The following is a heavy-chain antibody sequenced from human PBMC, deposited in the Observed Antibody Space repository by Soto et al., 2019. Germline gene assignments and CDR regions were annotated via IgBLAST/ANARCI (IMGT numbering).Heavy chain of an antibody. CDR2: INPNSGGT. CDR1: GYTFTGYY. CDR3: ARDSFRAYDY. V-gene: IGHV1-2*02. Sequence: ASVKVSCKASGYTFTGYYMHWVRQAPGQGLEWMGRINPNSGGTNYAQKFQGRVTITTDKSTSTAYMELSSLRSEDTAVYYCARDSFRAYDYWGQGTLVTVSS. J-gene: IGHJ4*02.